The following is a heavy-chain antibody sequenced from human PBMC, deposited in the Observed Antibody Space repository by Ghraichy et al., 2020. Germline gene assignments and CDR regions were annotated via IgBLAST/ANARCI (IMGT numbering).Heavy chain of an antibody. CDR2: FDPEDGET. Sequence: ASVKVSSKVSGYTLTDLSMHWVRQAPGKGLEWMGGFDPEDGETIYAQKFQGRVTMTEDTSTDTAYMELSSLRSEDTAVYYCATVGVLMVYARGYYFDYWGQGTLVTVSS. V-gene: IGHV1-24*01. CDR3: ATVGVLMVYARGYYFDY. D-gene: IGHD2-8*01. CDR1: GYTLTDLS. J-gene: IGHJ4*02.